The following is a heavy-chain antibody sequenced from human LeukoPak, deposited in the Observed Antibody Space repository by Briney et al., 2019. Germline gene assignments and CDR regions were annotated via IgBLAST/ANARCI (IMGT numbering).Heavy chain of an antibody. CDR3: ARGGSYSSSRYGMDV. D-gene: IGHD6-13*01. CDR2: IYYSGST. V-gene: IGHV4-59*01. CDR1: GGSISSYY. Sequence: SETLSLTCTVSGGSISSYYWSWIRQPPGKGLEWIGYIYYSGSTNYNPSLKSRVTISVDTSKNQFSLKLSSVTAADTAVYYCARGGSYSSSRYGMDVWGQGTTVTVSS. J-gene: IGHJ6*02.